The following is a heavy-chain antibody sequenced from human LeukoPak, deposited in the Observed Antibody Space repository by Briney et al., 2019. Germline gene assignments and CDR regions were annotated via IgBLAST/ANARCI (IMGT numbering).Heavy chain of an antibody. V-gene: IGHV4-4*07. D-gene: IGHD2-15*01. CDR1: GGSINNYY. CDR3: ARGRYCSADICSGGDAFDI. J-gene: IGHJ3*02. Sequence: SSETLSLTCTVSGGSINNYYWSWIRQPAGKGLEWIGRIYTRGSTNYNPSLKSRVTMSVDTSKNRFSLKLSSVTAADTAVYYCARGRYCSADICSGGDAFDIWGQGTMVSVSS. CDR2: IYTRGST.